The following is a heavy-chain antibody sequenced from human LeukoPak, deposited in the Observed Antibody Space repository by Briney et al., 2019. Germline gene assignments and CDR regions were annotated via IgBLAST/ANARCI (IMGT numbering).Heavy chain of an antibody. J-gene: IGHJ4*02. D-gene: IGHD3-3*01. Sequence: PGGSLRLSCAASGFTFSSYAMNWVRQAPGKGLEWVSAVTGSGGSTYCADSVKGRFTISRDNSKNTLYLQMNSLRAADTAVYHCAKIRDFWSGFQYYFDYWGQGTLVTVSS. V-gene: IGHV3-23*01. CDR1: GFTFSSYA. CDR2: VTGSGGST. CDR3: AKIRDFWSGFQYYFDY.